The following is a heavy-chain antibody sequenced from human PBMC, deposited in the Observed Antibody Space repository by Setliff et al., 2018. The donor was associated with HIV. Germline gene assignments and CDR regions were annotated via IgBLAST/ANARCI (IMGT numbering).Heavy chain of an antibody. CDR3: ASELQGHSSSWPNY. CDR1: GGSISGYY. CDR2: IYTTGST. Sequence: SETLSLTCTVSGGSISGYYWSWIRRPAGKGLEWIGRIYTTGSTNYNPALKSRVTISVDTSKNQFSLKLRSVTAADTAVYYCASELQGHSSSWPNYWGQGALVTVSS. J-gene: IGHJ4*02. V-gene: IGHV4-4*07. D-gene: IGHD6-13*01.